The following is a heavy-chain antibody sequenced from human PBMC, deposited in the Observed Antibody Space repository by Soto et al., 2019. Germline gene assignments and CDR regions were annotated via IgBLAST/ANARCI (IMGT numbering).Heavy chain of an antibody. CDR3: AIEYCSSTSCYRDY. J-gene: IGHJ4*02. CDR2: IIPILGIA. CDR1: GGTFSSYT. Sequence: QVQLVQSGAEVKKPGSSVKVSCKASGGTFSSYTISWVRQAPGQGLEWMGRIIPILGIANYAQKFQGRVTXTADKSTSTAYMELSSLRSEDTAVYYCAIEYCSSTSCYRDYWGQGTLVTVSS. D-gene: IGHD2-2*02. V-gene: IGHV1-69*08.